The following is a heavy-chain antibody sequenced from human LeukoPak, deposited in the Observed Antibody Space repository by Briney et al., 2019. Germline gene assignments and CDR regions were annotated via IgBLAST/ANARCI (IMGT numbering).Heavy chain of an antibody. Sequence: GGSLRLSCAASGFTFSSYEMNWVRQAPAKGLDWVSYISSRGSTIYYADSVKGRFTISRDNAKNSLYLQMNSLRAEDTAVYYCARDSGDYGDYGAYYYYYMDVWGKGTTVTVSS. J-gene: IGHJ6*03. V-gene: IGHV3-48*03. CDR2: ISSRGSTI. CDR1: GFTFSSYE. D-gene: IGHD4-17*01. CDR3: ARDSGDYGDYGAYYYYYMDV.